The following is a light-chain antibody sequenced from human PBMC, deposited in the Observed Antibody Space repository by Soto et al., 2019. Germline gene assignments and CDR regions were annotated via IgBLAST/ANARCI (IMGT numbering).Light chain of an antibody. CDR1: SGSVSSRHY. V-gene: IGLV8-61*01. J-gene: IGLJ3*02. CDR2: NTN. CDR3: LLYVVGGQHWV. Sequence: QAVVTQEPSFSVSPGRTVTLTCGLSSGSVSSRHYPSWYQQTPGQAPRTLIYNTNIRSSGVPNRFSGSILGNEAALTITGAQADDESDYYCLLYVVGGQHWVFGGGTKLTVL.